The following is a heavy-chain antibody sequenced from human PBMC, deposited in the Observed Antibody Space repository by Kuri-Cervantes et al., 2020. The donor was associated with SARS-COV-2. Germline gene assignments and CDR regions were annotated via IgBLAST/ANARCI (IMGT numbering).Heavy chain of an antibody. CDR2: CRNKPNSNTT. V-gene: IGHV3-72*01. D-gene: IGHD6-6*01. Sequence: GGSLRLSCAASGFTFSNVWMNWVRQAPGKGLEWVGRCRNKPNSNTTEYAASVKGRFTISRDDSKNSLYLQMNSLKIDDTAIYYCVRGGSSSNYYSYGLDVRGQGTTVTVSS. J-gene: IGHJ6*02. CDR1: GFTFSNVW. CDR3: VRGGSSSNYYSYGLDV.